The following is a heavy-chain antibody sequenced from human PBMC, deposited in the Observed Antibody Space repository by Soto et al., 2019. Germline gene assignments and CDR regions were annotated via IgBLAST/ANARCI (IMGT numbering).Heavy chain of an antibody. J-gene: IGHJ4*02. Sequence: SVTLSLTCAVSGGSISSGGYSWSWIRQPPGKGLEWIGYMYHSGSTYYNPSLKSRVTISIDRSKNQFSLKLSSVTAADTAVYYCASTYYNLNSGAFDYWDQGTLVTVSS. CDR2: MYHSGST. D-gene: IGHD3-10*01. CDR3: ASTYYNLNSGAFDY. CDR1: GGSISSGGYS. V-gene: IGHV4-30-2*01.